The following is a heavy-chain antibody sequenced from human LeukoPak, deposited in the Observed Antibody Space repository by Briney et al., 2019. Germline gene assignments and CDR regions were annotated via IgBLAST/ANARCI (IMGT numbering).Heavy chain of an antibody. CDR1: GFSLTTYE. CDR3: ASLGRDFDY. J-gene: IGHJ4*02. D-gene: IGHD3-16*01. V-gene: IGHV3-53*04. Sequence: PGGSLRLSCAASGFSLTTYEMNWVRQAPGKGLEWVSVIYSGGSTYYADSVKGRFTISRHNSKNTLYLQMNSLRAEDTAVYYCASLGRDFDYWGQGTLVTVSS. CDR2: IYSGGST.